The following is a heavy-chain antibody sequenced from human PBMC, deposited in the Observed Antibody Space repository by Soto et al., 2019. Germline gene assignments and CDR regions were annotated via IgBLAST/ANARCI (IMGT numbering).Heavy chain of an antibody. V-gene: IGHV4-34*01. Sequence: QVQLQQWGTGQLKPSETLSLTCAIYGGSFSDHYCSWVRQPPGKGLEWIGEINYSGTTNYNPSLESRFTVSVDTSKNQCTLKLTSVTAADTAVYHCARRYGSGEYYFDFWGQGTLVTVSS. CDR3: ARRYGSGEYYFDF. D-gene: IGHD3-10*01. CDR2: INYSGTT. J-gene: IGHJ4*02. CDR1: GGSFSDHY.